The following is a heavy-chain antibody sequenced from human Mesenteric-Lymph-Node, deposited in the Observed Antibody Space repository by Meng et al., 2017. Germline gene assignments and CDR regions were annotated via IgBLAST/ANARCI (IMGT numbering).Heavy chain of an antibody. V-gene: IGHV1-2*06. CDR2: INPHTGGI. J-gene: IGHJ4*02. CDR1: GYTFTVYY. Sequence: QVQLVQSGAEVQTPGASVKVSCKASGYTFTVYYMHWVRQAPGQGLEWMGRINPHTGGINYAQEFQGRVAMTRDTSISTAYMELSRLRTDDTAVYYCAKIGSNHQFDLWGQGTLVTVSS. D-gene: IGHD4-11*01. CDR3: AKIGSNHQFDL.